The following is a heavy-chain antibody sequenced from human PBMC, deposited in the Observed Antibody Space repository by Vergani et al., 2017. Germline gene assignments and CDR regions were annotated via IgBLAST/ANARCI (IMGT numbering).Heavy chain of an antibody. D-gene: IGHD3-10*01. Sequence: VQLVESGGGLVKPGRSLRLSCAASGFTFSSYGMHWVRQAPGKGLEWVAVISYDGSNKYYADSVKGRFTISRDNSKNTLYLQMNSLRAEDTAVYYCAKDGYYYGSGSYYNVLWGQGTLVTVSS. J-gene: IGHJ4*02. CDR3: AKDGYYYGSGSYYNVL. CDR2: ISYDGSNK. CDR1: GFTFSSYG. V-gene: IGHV3-30*18.